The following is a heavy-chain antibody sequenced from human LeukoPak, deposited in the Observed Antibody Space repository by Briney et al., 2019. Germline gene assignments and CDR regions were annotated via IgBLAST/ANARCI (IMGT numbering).Heavy chain of an antibody. CDR1: GYTFANYG. CDR2: ISAYNGNT. V-gene: IGHV1-18*01. J-gene: IGHJ4*02. D-gene: IGHD3-16*01. Sequence: ASVKVSCKASGYTFANYGINWVRQAPGQGLEWMGWISAYNGNTNYAQKFQGWVTMTRDTSISTAYMELSRLRSDDTAVYYCARVSTRGTDVDYWGQGTLVTVSS. CDR3: ARVSTRGTDVDY.